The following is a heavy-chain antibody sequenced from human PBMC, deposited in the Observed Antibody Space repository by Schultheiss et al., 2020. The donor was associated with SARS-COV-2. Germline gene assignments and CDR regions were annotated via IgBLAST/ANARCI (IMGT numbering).Heavy chain of an antibody. CDR2: IYHSGST. J-gene: IGHJ6*03. Sequence: GSLRLSCAVSGYSISSGYYWGWIRQPPGKGLEWIGSIYHSGSTYYNPSLKSRVTISVDTSKNQFSLKLSSVTAADTAVYYCARAEVRGQRYYYYMDVWGKGTTVTVSS. V-gene: IGHV4-38-2*01. CDR1: GYSISSGYY. D-gene: IGHD3-10*01. CDR3: ARAEVRGQRYYYYMDV.